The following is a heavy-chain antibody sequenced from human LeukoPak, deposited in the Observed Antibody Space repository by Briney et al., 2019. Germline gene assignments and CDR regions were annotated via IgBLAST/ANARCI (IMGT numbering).Heavy chain of an antibody. CDR2: IRYDGTNK. CDR3: AKRAATYYYYMDV. D-gene: IGHD2-15*01. CDR1: RFTFSNYG. V-gene: IGHV3-30*02. J-gene: IGHJ6*03. Sequence: GGSLRLSCAASRFTFSNYGMHWVCQAPGKGLEWVAFIRYDGTNKYYADSVKGRFTISRDNSKNTLYLQMNSLRVEDTAVYYCAKRAATYYYYMDVWGKGTTVTVSS.